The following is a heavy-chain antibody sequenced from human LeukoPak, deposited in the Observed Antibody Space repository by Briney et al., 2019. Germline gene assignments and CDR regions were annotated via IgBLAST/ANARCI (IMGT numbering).Heavy chain of an antibody. CDR3: ARAGVTYYYDSSGRTLDY. J-gene: IGHJ4*02. CDR1: GFTFSSYS. CDR2: ISSSSSYI. D-gene: IGHD3-22*01. Sequence: KTGGSLRLSCAASGFTFSSYSMNWVRQAPGKGLKWVSSISSSSSYIYYADSVKGRFTISRDNAKNSLYLQMNSLRAEDTAVYYCARAGVTYYYDSSGRTLDYWGQGTLVTVSS. V-gene: IGHV3-21*01.